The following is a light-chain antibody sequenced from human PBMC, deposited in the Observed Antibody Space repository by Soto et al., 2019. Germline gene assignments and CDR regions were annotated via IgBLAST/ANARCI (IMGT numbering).Light chain of an antibody. Sequence: DIQTTQSPSTLSASVGDRVTITCRASQSISSWLAWYQQKPGKAPNLLIYKASSLESGVPSRFSGSGSGTEFTLTISSLQPDDFATYYCQHYNSDSRWTFGQGTKVEIK. CDR3: QHYNSDSRWT. CDR2: KAS. V-gene: IGKV1-5*03. CDR1: QSISSW. J-gene: IGKJ1*01.